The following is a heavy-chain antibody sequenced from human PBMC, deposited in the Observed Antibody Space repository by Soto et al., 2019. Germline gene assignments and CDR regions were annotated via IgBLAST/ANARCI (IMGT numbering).Heavy chain of an antibody. J-gene: IGHJ4*02. V-gene: IGHV3-30-3*01. Sequence: QVQLVGSGGGVVQPGRSLRLSCAASGFTFSSYAMHWVRQAPGKGLEWVAVISYDGSNKYYADSVKGRFTISRDNSKNTLYLQMNSLRAEDTAVYYCARDGGASSGRIDYWGQGTLVTVSS. CDR3: ARDGGASSGRIDY. D-gene: IGHD6-19*01. CDR2: ISYDGSNK. CDR1: GFTFSSYA.